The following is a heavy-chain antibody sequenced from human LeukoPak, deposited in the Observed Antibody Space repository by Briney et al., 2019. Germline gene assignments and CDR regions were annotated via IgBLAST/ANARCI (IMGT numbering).Heavy chain of an antibody. CDR1: GYTFTSYG. CDR3: ARKYGGNNWFDP. J-gene: IGHJ5*02. V-gene: IGHV1-18*01. Sequence: ASVMVSCKASGYTFTSYGISGVRQAPGQELEWMGWISAYNGNTNYAQKLQGRVTMTTDTSTSTAYMELRSLRSDDTAVYYCARKYGGNNWFDPWGQGTLVTVSS. CDR2: ISAYNGNT. D-gene: IGHD4-23*01.